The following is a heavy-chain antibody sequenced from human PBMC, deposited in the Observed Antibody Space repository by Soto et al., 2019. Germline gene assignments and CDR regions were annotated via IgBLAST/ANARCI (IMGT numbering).Heavy chain of an antibody. D-gene: IGHD2-2*01. V-gene: IGHV3-30*18. CDR1: GSTFRSSG. CDR3: AKNLSPIYCSDTSCLRPSLHY. J-gene: IGHJ4*02. Sequence: QVHLVESGGGVVQPGTSLRLSCAASGSTFRSSGMHWVRQAPGKGLEWVAVISYDGSNKFYAGSVKGRFTIYRDNSKDTLFLQMDSLGPEDTAMYYCAKNLSPIYCSDTSCLRPSLHYWGQGALVTVSS. CDR2: ISYDGSNK.